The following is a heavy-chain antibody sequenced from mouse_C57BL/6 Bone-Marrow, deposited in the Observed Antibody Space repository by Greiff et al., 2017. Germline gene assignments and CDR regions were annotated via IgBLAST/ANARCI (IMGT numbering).Heavy chain of an antibody. CDR3: ARERDYYGSSDYAMDY. CDR1: GFTFSSYA. Sequence: EVNVVESGGGLVKPGGSLKLSCAASGFTFSSYAMSWVRQTPEKRLEWVATISDGGSYTYYPDNVKGRFTISRDNAKNNLYLQMSHLKSEDTAMYYCARERDYYGSSDYAMDYWGQGTSVTVSS. J-gene: IGHJ4*01. V-gene: IGHV5-4*01. CDR2: ISDGGSYT. D-gene: IGHD1-1*01.